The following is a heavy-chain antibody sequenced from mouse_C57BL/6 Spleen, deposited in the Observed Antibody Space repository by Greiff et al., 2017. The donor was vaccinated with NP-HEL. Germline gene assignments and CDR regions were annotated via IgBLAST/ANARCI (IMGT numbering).Heavy chain of an antibody. J-gene: IGHJ3*01. CDR3: ARRDYDEAWFAY. CDR2: IHPNSGST. D-gene: IGHD2-4*01. Sequence: QVQLQQSGAELVKPGASVKLSCKASGYTFTSYWMHWVKQRPGQGLEWIGMIHPNSGSTNYNEKFKSKATLTVDKSSSTAYMQLSSLTSEDSAVYYCARRDYDEAWFAYWGQGTLVTVSA. V-gene: IGHV1-64*01. CDR1: GYTFTSYW.